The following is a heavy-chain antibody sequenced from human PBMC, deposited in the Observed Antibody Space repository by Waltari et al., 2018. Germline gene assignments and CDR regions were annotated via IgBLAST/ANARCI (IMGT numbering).Heavy chain of an antibody. CDR2: IWYDGSNK. V-gene: IGHV3-30*18. CDR1: GFTFSSYG. D-gene: IGHD2-21*01. Sequence: QVRLVESGGGVVQPGRSLRLSCAASGFTFSSYGMHWVRQAPGKGLEWVAVIWYDGSNKYYADSVKGRFTISRDNSKNTLYLQMNSLRAEDTAMYYCAKDAICGGDCYGWFDPWGQGTLVTVSS. J-gene: IGHJ5*02. CDR3: AKDAICGGDCYGWFDP.